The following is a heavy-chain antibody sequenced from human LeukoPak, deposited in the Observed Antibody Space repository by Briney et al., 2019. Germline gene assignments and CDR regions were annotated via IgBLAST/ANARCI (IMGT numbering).Heavy chain of an antibody. D-gene: IGHD6-13*01. CDR3: ARYSGSPYWAFDI. J-gene: IGHJ3*02. Sequence: SQTLSLTCAISGDSVSSNSVAWNWIRQSPSRGLEWLGRTYYRSTWYNDYAVSVKSRITINPDTSKNQFFLQLNSVTPEDTAVYYCARYSGSPYWAFDIWGQGTMVTVPS. V-gene: IGHV6-1*01. CDR2: TYYRSTWYN. CDR1: GDSVSSNSVA.